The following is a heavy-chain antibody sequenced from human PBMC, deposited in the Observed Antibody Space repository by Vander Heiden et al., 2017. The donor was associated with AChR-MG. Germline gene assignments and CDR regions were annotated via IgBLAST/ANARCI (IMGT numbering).Heavy chain of an antibody. D-gene: IGHD6-6*01. J-gene: IGHJ6*02. Sequence: QVQLVQSGAEVKKPGASVKVSGKVSGYTLTELPIHWVRQAPGKGLEWMGGFDPEDGETIYAQKYQGRVTMTEDTSTDTAYMELSSLRSEDTAVYYCATDLYSSSSRSYYYYGMDVWGQGTTVTVSS. CDR3: ATDLYSSSSRSYYYYGMDV. CDR1: GYTLTELP. V-gene: IGHV1-24*01. CDR2: FDPEDGET.